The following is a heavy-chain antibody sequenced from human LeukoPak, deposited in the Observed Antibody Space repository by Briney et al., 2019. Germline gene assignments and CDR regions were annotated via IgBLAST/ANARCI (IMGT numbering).Heavy chain of an antibody. D-gene: IGHD3-22*01. CDR2: IWYDGSNK. J-gene: IGHJ4*02. CDR1: GFTFSRHG. Sequence: GGSLRLSCAASGFTFSRHGMHWVRQAPGKGLEWVALIWYDGSNKYYADSVKGRFTISRDNSKNTLYLQMNSLRAEDTAVYYCAREGYDYGFDYWGQGTLVTVSS. CDR3: AREGYDYGFDY. V-gene: IGHV3-30*02.